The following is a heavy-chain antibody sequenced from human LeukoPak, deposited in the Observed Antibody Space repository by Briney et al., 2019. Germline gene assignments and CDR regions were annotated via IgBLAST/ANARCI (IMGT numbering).Heavy chain of an antibody. D-gene: IGHD2-2*01. Sequence: GASVKVSCKASGYTFTGYYMHWVRQAPGQGLEWMGWINPNSGGTNYAQKFQGRFTMTRDTSISTAYMELSRLRSDDTAVYYCARDGGVVVPAAPNYWGQGTLVTVSS. CDR3: ARDGGVVVPAAPNY. J-gene: IGHJ4*02. CDR1: GYTFTGYY. V-gene: IGHV1-2*02. CDR2: INPNSGGT.